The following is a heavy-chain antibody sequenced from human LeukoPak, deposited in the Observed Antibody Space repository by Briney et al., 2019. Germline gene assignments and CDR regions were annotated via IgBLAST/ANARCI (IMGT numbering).Heavy chain of an antibody. CDR3: ALGGSGSYDY. CDR2: TYYSGST. D-gene: IGHD1-26*01. J-gene: IGHJ4*02. Sequence: PSETLSLTCTVSGGSISSSSYYWGWIRQPPGKGLEWIGSTYYSGSTYYNPSLKSRVTIFVDTSKNQFSLKLSFVTAADTAVYYCALGGSGSYDYWGQGTLVTVSS. CDR1: GGSISSSSYY. V-gene: IGHV4-39*01.